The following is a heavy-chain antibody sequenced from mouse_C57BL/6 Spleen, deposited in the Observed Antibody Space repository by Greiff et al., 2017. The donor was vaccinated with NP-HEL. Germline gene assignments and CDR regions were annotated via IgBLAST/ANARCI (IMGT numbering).Heavy chain of an antibody. CDR3: ARFGTTVVANFDY. CDR1: GYTFTSYW. Sequence: QVQLQQPGAELVRPGSSVKLSCKASGYTFTSYWMHWVKQRPIQGLEWIGNIDPSDSETPYNQKFKDKATLTVDKSSSTAYMQLSSLTSEDSAVYYCARFGTTVVANFDYWGQGTTLTVSS. D-gene: IGHD1-1*01. J-gene: IGHJ2*01. V-gene: IGHV1-52*01. CDR2: IDPSDSET.